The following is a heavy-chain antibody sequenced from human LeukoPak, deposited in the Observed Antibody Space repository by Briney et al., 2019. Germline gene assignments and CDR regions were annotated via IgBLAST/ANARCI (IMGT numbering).Heavy chain of an antibody. V-gene: IGHV3-53*01. D-gene: IGHD3-10*01. CDR2: FYSGGNT. Sequence: GGSLRLSRAAAGFTVSSNYVSWVRQAPGKGLEWLSVFYSGGNTYYADPGKGPFTISRDNSKDALYLQMNSLRAEDTAVYYCAEDYYGAGRLDYWGQGTLVTVSS. CDR3: AEDYYGAGRLDY. CDR1: GFTVSSNY. J-gene: IGHJ4*02.